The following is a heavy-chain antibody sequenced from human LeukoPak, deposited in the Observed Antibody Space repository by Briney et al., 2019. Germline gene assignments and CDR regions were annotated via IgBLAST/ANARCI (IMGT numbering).Heavy chain of an antibody. D-gene: IGHD2-2*01. Sequence: GGSLRLSCAASGFTFSSYGMHWVRQAPGKGLEWVAFIRHDGSKKYYGDSLKGRFTISRDNSKNTLYLQVNSLRLEDTPVYYCAKDEVPDFRFGVVGYWGKGTLVTVSS. CDR1: GFTFSSYG. CDR2: IRHDGSKK. V-gene: IGHV3-30*02. J-gene: IGHJ4*02. CDR3: AKDEVPDFRFGVVGY.